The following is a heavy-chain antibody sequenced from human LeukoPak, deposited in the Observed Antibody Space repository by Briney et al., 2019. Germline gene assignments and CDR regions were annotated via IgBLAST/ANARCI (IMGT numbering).Heavy chain of an antibody. CDR1: GFTFSNYA. CDR2: ISGSGGST. Sequence: GGSLRLSCAASGFTFSNYAMSWVRQAPGKGLEWVSTISGSGGSTCYADSVKGRFTISRDNSRNTLYLQVNSLRAEDTAIYYCAKDYSVVGATAPFDSWGQGTQVTVSS. CDR3: AKDYSVVGATAPFDS. D-gene: IGHD1-26*01. J-gene: IGHJ4*02. V-gene: IGHV3-23*01.